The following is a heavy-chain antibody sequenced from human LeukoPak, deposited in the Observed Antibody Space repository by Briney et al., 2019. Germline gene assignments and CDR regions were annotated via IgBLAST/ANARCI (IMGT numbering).Heavy chain of an antibody. CDR3: ARYRGLGGGYYFDY. J-gene: IGHJ4*02. Sequence: PGGSLRLSCTVSGFTYSNHRMGWVRQAPGKGLEWVANIKEDGSEKYYVDSVKGRFTISRDNAKNSLHLQMNSLRAEDTAVYYCARYRGLGGGYYFDYWGQGTLVTVSS. CDR2: IKEDGSEK. V-gene: IGHV3-7*04. D-gene: IGHD2-21*01. CDR1: GFTYSNHR.